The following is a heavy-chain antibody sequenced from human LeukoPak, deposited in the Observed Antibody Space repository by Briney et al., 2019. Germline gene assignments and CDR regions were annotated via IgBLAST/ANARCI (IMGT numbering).Heavy chain of an antibody. CDR2: ISSSGSTI. D-gene: IGHD3-10*02. CDR1: GFTFINYW. CDR3: AELGITMIGGV. Sequence: GGSLRLSCSASGFTFINYWMSWVRQAPGKGPEWVSYISSSGSTIYYADSVKGRFTISRDNAKNSLYLQMNSLRAEDTAVYYCAELGITMIGGVWGEGTTVTISS. V-gene: IGHV3-48*04. J-gene: IGHJ6*04.